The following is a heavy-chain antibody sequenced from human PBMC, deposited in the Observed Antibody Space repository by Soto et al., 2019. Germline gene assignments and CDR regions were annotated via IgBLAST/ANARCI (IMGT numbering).Heavy chain of an antibody. J-gene: IGHJ5*02. V-gene: IGHV3-23*01. Sequence: EVQLLESGGGLVQPGGSLRLSCAASGFTFSSYAMSWVRQAPGKGLEWVSAISGSGGSTYYADSVKGRFTISRDNSKNTLNLQMNSLRAEDPAVYYCAKEVGSGNWFDPLGQGTLVTVSS. CDR1: GFTFSSYA. D-gene: IGHD3-10*01. CDR2: ISGSGGST. CDR3: AKEVGSGNWFDP.